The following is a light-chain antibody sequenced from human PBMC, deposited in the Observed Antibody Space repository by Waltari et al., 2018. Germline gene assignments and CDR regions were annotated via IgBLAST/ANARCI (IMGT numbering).Light chain of an antibody. CDR1: QTISDY. CDR3: QQSYSAPPT. J-gene: IGKJ1*01. Sequence: DIQMTQSPSSLSASVGDRLTITCRASQTISDYLNWYQHKPGTAPNLLIYAASSLQSGVPSRFSGSGSGTDFTLTISNLQPEDFATYYCQQSYSAPPTFGQGTKVEIK. CDR2: AAS. V-gene: IGKV1-39*01.